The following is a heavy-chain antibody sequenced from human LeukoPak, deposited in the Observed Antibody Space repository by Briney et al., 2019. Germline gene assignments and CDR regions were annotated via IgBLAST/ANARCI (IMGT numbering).Heavy chain of an antibody. CDR3: TTRRQDGW. D-gene: IGHD2-15*01. J-gene: IGHJ4*02. CDR1: GFTFSDAW. V-gene: IGHV3-15*01. CDR2: IKSKSDGGTI. Sequence: GGSLRLSCVGSGFTFSDAWMSWVRQAPGKGLEWVGRIKSKSDGGTIDYAAPVKGRFTISRDDSGNTLYLQMNSLKTEDTAVCYCTTRRQDGWWGQGTLVTVS.